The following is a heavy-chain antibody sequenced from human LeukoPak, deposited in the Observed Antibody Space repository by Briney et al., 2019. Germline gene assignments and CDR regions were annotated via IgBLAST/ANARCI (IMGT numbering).Heavy chain of an antibody. CDR2: IYSIGST. J-gene: IGHJ4*02. CDR1: GGSISRYY. CDR3: ARHESAVGALFY. D-gene: IGHD3-16*01. Sequence: SETLSLTCTVSGGSISRYYWSWIRQSPGKGLEWIGYIYSIGSTNSNPSLKSRVTISVDTSRNQFSLKLNSVSAADTAMYYCARHESAVGALFYWGQGTLVTVSS. V-gene: IGHV4-59*08.